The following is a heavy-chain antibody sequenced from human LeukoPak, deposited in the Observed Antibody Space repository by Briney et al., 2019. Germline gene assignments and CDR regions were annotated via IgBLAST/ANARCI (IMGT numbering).Heavy chain of an antibody. V-gene: IGHV3-43D*03. J-gene: IGHJ5*02. Sequence: GGSLRLSCKGSGFTFDDYAMHWVRQAPGKGLEWVSLISWDGGSTYYADSVKGRFTISRDNSKNSLYLQMNSLRAEDTALYYCAKEGGGSWFDPWGQGTLVTVSS. CDR3: AKEGGGSWFDP. CDR1: GFTFDDYA. D-gene: IGHD3-16*01. CDR2: ISWDGGST.